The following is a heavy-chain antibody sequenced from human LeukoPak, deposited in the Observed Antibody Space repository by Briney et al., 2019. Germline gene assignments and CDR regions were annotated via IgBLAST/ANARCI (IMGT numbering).Heavy chain of an antibody. Sequence: SETLSLTCAVYGGSFSGYYWSWIRQPPGKGLEWIGEINHSGSTNYNPSLKSRVTISVDTSKNQFSLKLSSVTAADTAVYYCARAIVGAEPDAFDIWGQGTMVTVSS. CDR3: ARAIVGAEPDAFDI. CDR1: GGSFSGYY. CDR2: INHSGST. D-gene: IGHD1-26*01. J-gene: IGHJ3*02. V-gene: IGHV4-34*01.